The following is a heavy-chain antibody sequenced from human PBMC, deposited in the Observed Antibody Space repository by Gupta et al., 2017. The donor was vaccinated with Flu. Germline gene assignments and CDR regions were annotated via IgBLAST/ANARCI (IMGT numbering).Heavy chain of an antibody. V-gene: IGHV2-70*01. CDR2: IDWDDDK. Sequence: QVTLRESGPALVKPTQTLTLTCTFSGFSLSTSGMCVSWIRQPPGKALEWLALIDWDDDKYYSTALKTRLTISKDTSKNQVVLTMTKMDPVDTATYYSARSGAPDYYGMDVGCQGTTVTVYS. D-gene: IGHD3-10*01. CDR3: ARSGAPDYYGMDV. CDR1: GFSLSTSGMC. J-gene: IGHJ6*02.